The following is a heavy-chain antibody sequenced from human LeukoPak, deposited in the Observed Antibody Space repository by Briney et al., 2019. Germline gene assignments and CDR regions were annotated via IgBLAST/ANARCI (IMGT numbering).Heavy chain of an antibody. Sequence: GRSLRLSCAASGFTFNSYGMHWVRQAPGKGLVWVSRINSDGSGTTYADSVKGRFTISRDNAKNTLYLQMNSLRAEDTAVYYCTRTEGAAARMYWGQGTLVTVSS. CDR1: GFTFNSYG. J-gene: IGHJ4*02. V-gene: IGHV3-74*01. CDR2: INSDGSGT. D-gene: IGHD6-13*01. CDR3: TRTEGAAARMY.